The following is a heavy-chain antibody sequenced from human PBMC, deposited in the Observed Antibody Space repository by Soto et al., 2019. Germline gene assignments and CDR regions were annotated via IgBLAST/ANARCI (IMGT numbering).Heavy chain of an antibody. CDR1: GFTFSNAW. J-gene: IGHJ6*03. CDR2: IKSKTDGGTT. Sequence: EVQLVESGGGLVKPGGSLRLSCAASGFTFSNAWMSWVRQAPGKGLEWVGRIKSKTDGGTTDYAAPVKGRFTISRDDSKNTLYLQMNSLKTEDTAVYYCTTSYSSSWYVTYYYYYYMDVWGKGTTVTVSS. CDR3: TTSYSSSWYVTYYYYYYMDV. D-gene: IGHD6-13*01. V-gene: IGHV3-15*01.